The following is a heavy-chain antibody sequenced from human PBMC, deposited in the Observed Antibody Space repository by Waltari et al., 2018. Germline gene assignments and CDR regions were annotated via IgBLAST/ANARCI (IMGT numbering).Heavy chain of an antibody. V-gene: IGHV1-69*04. J-gene: IGHJ5*02. CDR2: ISPILGIA. D-gene: IGHD6-13*01. CDR3: APSSSSWYGWFDP. CDR1: GGTFSSYA. Sequence: QVQLVQSGAEVKKPGSSVKVSCKASGGTFSSYAISWVRQAPGQGLEWMGGISPILGIANSAQKFQGRVTIPADESTSTAYMELSSLRSEDTAVYYCAPSSSSWYGWFDPWGQGTLVTVSS.